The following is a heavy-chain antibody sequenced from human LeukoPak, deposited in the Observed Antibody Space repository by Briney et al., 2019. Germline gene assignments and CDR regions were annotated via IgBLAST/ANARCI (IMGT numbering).Heavy chain of an antibody. Sequence: GASVKVSCKASGYTFTSYGISWVRQAPGQGLEWMGWISAYNGNTNYAQKLQGRVTMTTDTSTSTAYMELRSLRSDDTAVYYCARVEGLMYSSGWGVYFDYWGRGTLVTVSS. CDR1: GYTFTSYG. CDR3: ARVEGLMYSSGWGVYFDY. V-gene: IGHV1-18*01. D-gene: IGHD6-19*01. J-gene: IGHJ4*02. CDR2: ISAYNGNT.